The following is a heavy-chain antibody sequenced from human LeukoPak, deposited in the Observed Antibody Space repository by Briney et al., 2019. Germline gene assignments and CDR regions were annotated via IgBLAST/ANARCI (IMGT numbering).Heavy chain of an antibody. J-gene: IGHJ6*01. V-gene: IGHV1-69*04. D-gene: IGHD2-2*01. CDR2: IIPILGIA. Sequence: GASVKVSCKSSGGTFSSYTISWVRQPPGQGLEWMGRIIPILGIANYAHKFQVRVTITADKSTSTAYMELSSLRSEDTGVYCCARDQRYSSCTSGCYGMEVWGQGTGVRVS. CDR1: GGTFSSYT. CDR3: ARDQRYSSCTSGCYGMEV.